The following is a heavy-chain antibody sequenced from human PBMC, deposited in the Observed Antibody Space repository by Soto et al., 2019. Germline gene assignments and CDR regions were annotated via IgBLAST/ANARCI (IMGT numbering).Heavy chain of an antibody. V-gene: IGHV5-51*01. J-gene: IGHJ4*02. CDR3: AKSGYSSGWYSGFDY. CDR1: GYSFTSYW. D-gene: IGHD6-19*01. Sequence: PGESLKISCKGSGYSFTSYWIGWVRQMPGKGLEWMGIIYPGDSDTRYSPSFQGQVTISADKSISTAYLQWSSLKASDTAMYYCAKSGYSSGWYSGFDYWGQGTLVTVSS. CDR2: IYPGDSDT.